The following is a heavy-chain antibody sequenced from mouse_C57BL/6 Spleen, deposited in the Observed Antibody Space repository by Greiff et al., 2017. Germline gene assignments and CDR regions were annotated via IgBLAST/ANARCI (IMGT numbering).Heavy chain of an antibody. Sequence: EVQLQQSGPELVKPGASVKISCKASGYSFTGYYMNWVKQSPEKSLEWIGEINPSTGGTTYNQKFKAKATLTVDKSSSTAYMQLKSLTSEDSAVYDCAREGTAQATAWFAYWGQGTLVTVSA. V-gene: IGHV1-42*01. J-gene: IGHJ3*01. D-gene: IGHD3-2*02. CDR3: AREGTAQATAWFAY. CDR1: GYSFTGYY. CDR2: INPSTGGT.